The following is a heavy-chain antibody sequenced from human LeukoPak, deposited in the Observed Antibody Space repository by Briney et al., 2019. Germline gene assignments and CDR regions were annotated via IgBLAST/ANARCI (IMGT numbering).Heavy chain of an antibody. CDR2: IYYSGST. CDR3: ARLGYGDWWFDP. CDR1: GGSISSYY. V-gene: IGHV4-59*08. J-gene: IGHJ5*02. Sequence: SETLSLTCTVSGGSISSYYWSWIRQPPGKGLEWIGYIYYSGSTNYNPSLKSRVTISVDTSKNQFSLKLSSVTAADTAVYYCARLGYGDWWFDPWGQGTLVAVSS. D-gene: IGHD4-17*01.